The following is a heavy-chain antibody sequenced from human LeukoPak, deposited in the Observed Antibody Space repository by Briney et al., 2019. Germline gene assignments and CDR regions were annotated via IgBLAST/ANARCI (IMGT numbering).Heavy chain of an antibody. J-gene: IGHJ4*02. CDR2: INPSGGST. Sequence: ASVKVSCKASGYTFTSYYMHWVRQARGQGLEWMGIINPSGGSTSYAQKFQGRVTMTRDTSTSTVYMELSSLRSEDTAVYYCARSPLAAVGTDYWGQGTLVTVSS. CDR3: ARSPLAAVGTDY. CDR1: GYTFTSYY. D-gene: IGHD6-13*01. V-gene: IGHV1-46*01.